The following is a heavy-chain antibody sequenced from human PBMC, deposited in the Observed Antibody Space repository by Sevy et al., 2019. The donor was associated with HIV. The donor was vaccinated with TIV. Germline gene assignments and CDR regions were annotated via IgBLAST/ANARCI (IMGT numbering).Heavy chain of an antibody. D-gene: IGHD3-16*01. Sequence: GGSLRLSCAASGFTFSANWMNWVRQAPGKGLEWVANIKADGSDKHYVDSVEGRFTISRDNAKNLLFLQMNSLRVEDTAVFYCAHETFGRFESWGQGTLVTVSS. CDR2: IKADGSDK. CDR1: GFTFSANW. J-gene: IGHJ4*02. CDR3: AHETFGRFES. V-gene: IGHV3-7*01.